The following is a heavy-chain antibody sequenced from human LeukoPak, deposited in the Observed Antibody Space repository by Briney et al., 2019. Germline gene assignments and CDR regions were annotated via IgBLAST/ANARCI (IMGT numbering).Heavy chain of an antibody. V-gene: IGHV3-7*05. CDR2: INQDGSEK. J-gene: IGHJ3*02. CDR3: ARGPEYYYDSSGYSFHAFDI. Sequence: GGSLRLSCAASGFTFSIYWMSWVRQAPGKGLEWVASINQDGSEKYYVDSVKGRCTISRDNAKNSLYLQMNSLRAEDTALYYCARGPEYYYDSSGYSFHAFDIWGQGTMVTVSS. D-gene: IGHD3-22*01. CDR1: GFTFSIYW.